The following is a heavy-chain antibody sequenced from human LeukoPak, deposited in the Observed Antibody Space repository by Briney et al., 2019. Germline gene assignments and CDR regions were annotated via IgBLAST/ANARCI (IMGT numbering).Heavy chain of an antibody. J-gene: IGHJ4*02. V-gene: IGHV1-46*01. D-gene: IGHD5-24*01. Sequence: ASVKVSCKASGYTFTSYYLHWVRQAPGQGREWMSIINPSGGSTTYAQKFQGRVTMTRDTSTSTVYMELTSLRSEDTAVYYCARADRWLQNSFDYWGQGTLVTVSS. CDR3: ARADRWLQNSFDY. CDR2: INPSGGST. CDR1: GYTFTSYY.